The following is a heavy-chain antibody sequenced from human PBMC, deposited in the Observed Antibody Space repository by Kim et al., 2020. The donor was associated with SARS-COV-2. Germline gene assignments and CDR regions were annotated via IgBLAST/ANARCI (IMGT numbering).Heavy chain of an antibody. CDR1: GGSISSSSYY. J-gene: IGHJ3*02. CDR2: IYYSGST. V-gene: IGHV4-39*01. D-gene: IGHD5-12*01. CDR3: ARRPEMATIRGAFDI. Sequence: SETLSLTCTVSGGSISSSSYYWGWIRQPPGKGLEWIGSIYYSGSTYYNPSLKSRVTISVDTSKNQFSLKLSSVTAADTAVYYCARRPEMATIRGAFDIWGQGTMVTVSS.